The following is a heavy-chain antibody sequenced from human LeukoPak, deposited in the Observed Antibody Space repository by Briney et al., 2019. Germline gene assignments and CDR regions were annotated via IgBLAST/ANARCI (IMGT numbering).Heavy chain of an antibody. CDR1: GFTFSSYG. J-gene: IGHJ4*02. V-gene: IGHV3-30*18. CDR3: AKDGSYDYVWGSPGYFDY. CDR2: ISYDGSNK. Sequence: GGSLRLSCAASGFTFSSYGMHWVRQAPGKGLEWVAVISYDGSNKYYADSVKGRFTISRDNSKNTLYLQMNSLRAEDTAVYYCAKDGSYDYVWGSPGYFDYWGQGTLVTVSS. D-gene: IGHD3-16*01.